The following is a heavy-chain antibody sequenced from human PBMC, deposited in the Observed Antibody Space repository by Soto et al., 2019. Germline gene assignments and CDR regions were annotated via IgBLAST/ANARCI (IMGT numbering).Heavy chain of an antibody. D-gene: IGHD3-22*01. CDR3: ARPRSHYYDRSAERAFDI. J-gene: IGHJ3*02. CDR1: GGTFNNYA. CDR2: IIPLFGTT. Sequence: QVQLVQSGAEVKKPGSSVKVSCKASGGTFNNYAISWVRQAPGQGLEWMGGIIPLFGTTNYAQKFQGRDTITADESTSTAYMELSSLRSEDTAFYYCARPRSHYYDRSAERAFDIWGQGTMVTVSS. V-gene: IGHV1-69*01.